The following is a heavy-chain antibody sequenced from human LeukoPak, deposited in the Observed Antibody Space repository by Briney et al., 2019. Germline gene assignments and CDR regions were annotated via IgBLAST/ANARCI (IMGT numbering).Heavy chain of an antibody. D-gene: IGHD3-9*01. J-gene: IGHJ4*02. CDR1: GFTFSTYW. CDR3: TRNYDVLTGYPYYFDH. V-gene: IGHV3-21*01. Sequence: GGSLRLSCAASGFTFSTYWMSWVRQAPGKGLDWVSSITAGGSFKYYADSVEGRFTISRDNAKNSLYLQMSSLTPEDTAVYYCTRNYDVLTGYPYYFDHWGQGILVTVSS. CDR2: ITAGGSFK.